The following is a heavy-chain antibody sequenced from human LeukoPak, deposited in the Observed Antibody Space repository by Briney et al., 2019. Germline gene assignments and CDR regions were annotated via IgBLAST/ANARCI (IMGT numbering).Heavy chain of an antibody. Sequence: GGSLRLSCAASGFTFYRYAMRWVRQAAGKGLEWVSSISGNGGSIYYADSVKGRFTISRDNSKNTVYLQMNSLRAEDTALYFCAKAPYYYDTSGYFFRNFDYWGQGTLVTVSS. J-gene: IGHJ4*02. V-gene: IGHV3-23*01. D-gene: IGHD3-22*01. CDR3: AKAPYYYDTSGYFFRNFDY. CDR1: GFTFYRYA. CDR2: ISGNGGSI.